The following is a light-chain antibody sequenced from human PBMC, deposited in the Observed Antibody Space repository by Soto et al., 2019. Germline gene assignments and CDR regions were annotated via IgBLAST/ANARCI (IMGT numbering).Light chain of an antibody. V-gene: IGKV1-39*01. CDR3: QQSYSTPRT. CDR1: QSISTY. CDR2: DAS. Sequence: DIHMTQSPSSLSASVGNRVTITCRASQSISTYLNWYQKKPGKAPNLLIYDASRLQSGVPSRFSGSGGGTDFTLSISSLQPEDFATYYCQQSYSTPRTFGQGTKVDIK. J-gene: IGKJ1*01.